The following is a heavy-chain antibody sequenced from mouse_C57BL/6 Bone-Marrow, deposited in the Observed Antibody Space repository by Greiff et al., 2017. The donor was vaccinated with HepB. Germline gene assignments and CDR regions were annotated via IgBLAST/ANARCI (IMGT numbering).Heavy chain of an antibody. Sequence: QVQLQQSGPGLVQPSQSLSITCTVSGFSLTSYGVHWVRQSPGKGLEWLGVIWSGGSTDYNAAFISRLSISKDNSKSRVFFKMNSLQADDTAIYYCARPHYYGSRGFAYWGQGTLVTVSA. V-gene: IGHV2-2*01. CDR2: IWSGGST. CDR1: GFSLTSYG. D-gene: IGHD1-1*01. J-gene: IGHJ3*01. CDR3: ARPHYYGSRGFAY.